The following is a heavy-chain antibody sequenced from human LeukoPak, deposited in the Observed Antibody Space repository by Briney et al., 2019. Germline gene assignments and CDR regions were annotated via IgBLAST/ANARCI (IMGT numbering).Heavy chain of an antibody. CDR1: GGSISGYY. CDR2: VYYSGST. J-gene: IGHJ3*02. Sequence: PSETLSLTCTVSGGSISGYYWSWIRQPPGKGLEWIGYVYYSGSTNYNPSLKSRVTISVDTSKNQFSLKLSSVTAADTAVYYCARVDGELWFGELLAFDIWGQGTMVTVSS. V-gene: IGHV4-59*01. CDR3: ARVDGELWFGELLAFDI. D-gene: IGHD3-10*01.